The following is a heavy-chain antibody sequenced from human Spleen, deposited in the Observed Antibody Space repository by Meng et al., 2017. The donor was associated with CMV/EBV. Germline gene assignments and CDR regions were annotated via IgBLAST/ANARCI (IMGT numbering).Heavy chain of an antibody. CDR2: ISSSSSYI. D-gene: IGHD2-2*02. CDR3: ARLPLGYCSSITCYKFDY. J-gene: IGHJ4*02. CDR1: GFTFSSYS. V-gene: IGHV3-21*01. Sequence: SCAASGFTFSSYSMNWVRQAPGKGLEWVSSISSSSSYIYYADSVKGRFTISRDNAKNSLYLQMNSLRAEDTAVYYCARLPLGYCSSITCYKFDYWGQGTLVTVSS.